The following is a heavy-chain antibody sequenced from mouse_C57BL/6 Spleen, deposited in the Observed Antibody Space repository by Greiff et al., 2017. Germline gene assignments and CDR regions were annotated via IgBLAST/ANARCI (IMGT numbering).Heavy chain of an antibody. V-gene: IGHV1-59*01. CDR2: IDPSDSYT. CDR1: GYTFTSYW. Sequence: QVQLQQSGAELVRPGTSVKLSCKASGYTFTSYWMHWVKQRPGQGLEWIGVIDPSDSYTNYNQKFKGKAPLTVDTSSSPAYMQLRSRTSEDSAVYYCARGGGYDVRAMDYGGQGTSVTVAS. CDR3: ARGGGYDVRAMDY. D-gene: IGHD2-2*01. J-gene: IGHJ4*01.